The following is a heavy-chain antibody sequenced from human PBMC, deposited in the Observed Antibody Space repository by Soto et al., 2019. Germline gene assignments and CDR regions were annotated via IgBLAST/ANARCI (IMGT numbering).Heavy chain of an antibody. V-gene: IGHV3-15*01. J-gene: IGHJ4*02. CDR3: TPFNLGVDF. CDR1: GLLFSDVW. Sequence: PGGSLRLSCAASGLLFSDVWMTLVRQAPGKGLEWVGRIKTKPDDGTIDYAEPVRGRFTISRDDSKNTLYLQMTSLTPDDTGVYYCTPFNLGVDFWGPGTLVTVSS. CDR2: IKTKPDDGTI.